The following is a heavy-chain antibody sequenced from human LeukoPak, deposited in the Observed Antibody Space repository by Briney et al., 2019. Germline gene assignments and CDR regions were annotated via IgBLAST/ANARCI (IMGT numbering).Heavy chain of an antibody. CDR1: GFTFSSYG. CDR3: AKDPGGSSGYPDAFDI. J-gene: IGHJ3*02. Sequence: GGSLRLSCAASGFTFSSYGMHWVRQAPGKGLEWVAVISDDGSNKYYADSVKGRFTISRDNSKNTLYLQMNSLRAEDTAVYYCAKDPGGSSGYPDAFDIWGQGTMVTVSS. V-gene: IGHV3-30*18. D-gene: IGHD3-22*01. CDR2: ISDDGSNK.